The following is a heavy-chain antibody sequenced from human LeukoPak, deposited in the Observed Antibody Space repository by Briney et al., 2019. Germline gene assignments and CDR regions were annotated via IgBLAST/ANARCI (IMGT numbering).Heavy chain of an antibody. J-gene: IGHJ4*02. CDR1: GGSISSYY. V-gene: IGHV4-59*08. CDR2: IYYSGST. D-gene: IGHD3-10*01. Sequence: SETLSLTCTVSGGSISSYYWSWIRQPPGKGLEWIGYIYYSGSTNYNPSLKSRVTISVDTSKNQFSLKLSSVTAADTAVFFCARHYYGSGSYPFDYWGQGSLITVSP. CDR3: ARHYYGSGSYPFDY.